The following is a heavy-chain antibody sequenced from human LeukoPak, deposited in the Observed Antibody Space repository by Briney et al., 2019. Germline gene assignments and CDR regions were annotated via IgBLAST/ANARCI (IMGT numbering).Heavy chain of an antibody. D-gene: IGHD1-1*01. CDR3: ARAPIGSADH. J-gene: IGHJ4*02. Sequence: SETLSLTCTVSGDSIASSYWTWMRLPPGKGVEWIGYIFYTGYTNYNPSLKSRVTISMDISKNQVSLHLNSVTTADTAVYYCARAPIGSADHWGPGAQVTVSS. V-gene: IGHV4-59*13. CDR1: GDSIASSY. CDR2: IFYTGYT.